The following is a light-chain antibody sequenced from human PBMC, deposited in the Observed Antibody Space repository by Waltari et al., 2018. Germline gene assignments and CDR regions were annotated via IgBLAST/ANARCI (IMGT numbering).Light chain of an antibody. V-gene: IGLV3-21*01. CDR1: NLGSKY. Sequence: SYDLTQPPSVSVSPGQTARITCGGDNLGSKYVHWYQQKPAQAPLLVIYYDGDRRSGSPGRFSGSKSGNTATLTISGVEAGDEAAYYCQVWDSNNDHYIFGGGTRLSV. CDR2: YDG. CDR3: QVWDSNNDHYI. J-gene: IGLJ1*01.